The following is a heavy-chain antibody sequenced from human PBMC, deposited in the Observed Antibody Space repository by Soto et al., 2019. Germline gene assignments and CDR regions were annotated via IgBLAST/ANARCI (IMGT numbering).Heavy chain of an antibody. D-gene: IGHD2-2*01. CDR2: ISAYNGNT. V-gene: IGHV1-18*04. J-gene: IGHJ6*02. CDR1: GYTFTSYG. CDR3: AREKGLVRDIFYYYNGMDV. Sequence: ASVKVSCKASGYTFTSYGISWVRQAPGQGLEWMGWISAYNGNTNYAQKLQGRVTMTTDTSTSTAYMELRSLRSDDTAVYYCAREKGLVRDIFYYYNGMDVWGQGTTVTGSS.